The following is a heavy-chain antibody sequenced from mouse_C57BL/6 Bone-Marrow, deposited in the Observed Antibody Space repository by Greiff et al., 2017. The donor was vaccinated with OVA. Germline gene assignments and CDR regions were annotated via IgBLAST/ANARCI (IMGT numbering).Heavy chain of an antibody. Sequence: VQLQQSGAELVRPGTSVKVSCKASGYAFTNYLIEWVKQRPGQGLEWIGVINPGSGGTNYNEKFKGKATLTADKSSSTAYMQLSILTSEDSAVYFCARYWYFDVWGTGTTVTVSS. V-gene: IGHV1-54*01. J-gene: IGHJ1*03. CDR3: ARYWYFDV. CDR2: INPGSGGT. CDR1: GYAFTNYL.